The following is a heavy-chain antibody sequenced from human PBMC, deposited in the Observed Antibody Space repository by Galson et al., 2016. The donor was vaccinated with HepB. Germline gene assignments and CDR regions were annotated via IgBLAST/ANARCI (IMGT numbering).Heavy chain of an antibody. Sequence: SVKVSCKASGFTFTDYYIHWVRQAPGQGLEWMGWINPISGGRNYAQKFQGRITMTSDTSITTAYMDLISLRSDDTAVYYCARGRPRSWGLQFRGSYYGVDVWGQGTTVIVSS. CDR2: INPISGGR. D-gene: IGHD2-21*02. CDR1: GFTFTDYY. CDR3: ARGRPRSWGLQFRGSYYGVDV. V-gene: IGHV1-2*02. J-gene: IGHJ6*02.